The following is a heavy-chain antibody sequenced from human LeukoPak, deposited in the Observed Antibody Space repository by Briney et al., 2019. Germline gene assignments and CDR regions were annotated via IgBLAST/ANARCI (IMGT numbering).Heavy chain of an antibody. CDR1: GGSFSGYY. Sequence: SETLSLTCAVYGGSFSGYYWSWIRQPPGKGLEWIGEINHSGSTNYNPSLKCRVTISVDTSKNQFSLKQSSVTAADTAVYYCARGYSARYGMDVWGQGTTVTVSS. J-gene: IGHJ6*02. D-gene: IGHD2-21*01. V-gene: IGHV4-34*01. CDR3: ARGYSARYGMDV. CDR2: INHSGST.